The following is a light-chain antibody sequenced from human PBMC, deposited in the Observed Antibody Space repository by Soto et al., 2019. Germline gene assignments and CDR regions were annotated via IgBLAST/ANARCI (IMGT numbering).Light chain of an antibody. CDR3: SSYAGSNTDVV. CDR1: SSDVGGYGY. CDR2: EVS. J-gene: IGLJ2*01. Sequence: QSVLTQPPSVSGSPGQSVTISCTGTSSDVGGYGYVSWYQQHPGKVPKLMIYEVSKRTSGVPDRFSGSKSGNTASLTVSGVKAEDEADYYCSSYAGSNTDVVFGGGTKVTVL. V-gene: IGLV2-8*01.